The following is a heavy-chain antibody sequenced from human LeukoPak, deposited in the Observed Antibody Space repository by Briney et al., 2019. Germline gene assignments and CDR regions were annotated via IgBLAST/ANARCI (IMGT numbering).Heavy chain of an antibody. J-gene: IGHJ4*02. CDR3: ARRIAVAGTFDY. Sequence: GESLKISCKGSGYSFTSYWIGWVRQMPGKGLEGVGIIYPGDADTRYSPSFQGQVTISADKSISTAYLQWRSLKASDTAMYYCARRIAVAGTFDYWGQGTLVTVSS. V-gene: IGHV5-51*01. CDR1: GYSFTSYW. CDR2: IYPGDADT. D-gene: IGHD6-19*01.